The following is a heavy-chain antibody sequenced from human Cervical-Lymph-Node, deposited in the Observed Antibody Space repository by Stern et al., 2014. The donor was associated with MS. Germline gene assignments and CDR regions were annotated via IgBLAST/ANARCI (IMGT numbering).Heavy chain of an antibody. V-gene: IGHV1-8*01. Sequence: VQLVESGAEVKKPGASVKVSCKASGYTFTSYDINWLRQATGQGLEWMGWMNPNSGNTGYAQKFQGRVTMTRNTSISTAYMELSSLRSEDTAVYYCARAHPKRLPFDYWGQGTLVTVSS. J-gene: IGHJ4*02. CDR1: GYTFTSYD. CDR3: ARAHPKRLPFDY. D-gene: IGHD1-26*01. CDR2: MNPNSGNT.